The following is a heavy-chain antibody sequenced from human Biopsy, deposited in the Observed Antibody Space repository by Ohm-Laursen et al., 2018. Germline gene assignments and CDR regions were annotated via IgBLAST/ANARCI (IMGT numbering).Heavy chain of an antibody. CDR2: VIPISNTA. V-gene: IGHV1-69*06. Sequence: GASVTVSCKLSGGSFIDYGLSWVRQAPGRGLEWMGRVIPISNTANYAQNFQDRLTITADRSTNTAYMELNSLRSEDTAVYFCATLTEDYGASPDSWGQGTLVVVSS. J-gene: IGHJ4*02. CDR3: ATLTEDYGASPDS. CDR1: GGSFIDYG. D-gene: IGHD4-17*01.